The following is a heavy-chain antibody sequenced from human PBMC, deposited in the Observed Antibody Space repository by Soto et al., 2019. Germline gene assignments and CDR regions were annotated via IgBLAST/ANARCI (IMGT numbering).Heavy chain of an antibody. CDR1: GNTLNSHY. CDR2: INPSGAYT. CDR3: AADHIAYSSSGGLDD. J-gene: IGHJ4*02. D-gene: IGHD6-6*01. V-gene: IGHV1-46*02. Sequence: ASVKVSCKTSGNTLNSHYVHWVRQAPGQGLEWMGIINPSGAYTSYAQKFQGRVTMTRDTSASAVYMEVSSLRSEDTAVYYCAADHIAYSSSGGLDDWGQGTLVTVSS.